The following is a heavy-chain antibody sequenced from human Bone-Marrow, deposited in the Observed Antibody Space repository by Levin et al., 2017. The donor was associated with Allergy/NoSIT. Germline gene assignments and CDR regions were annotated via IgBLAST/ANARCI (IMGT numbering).Heavy chain of an antibody. CDR2: ISSSDNTI. D-gene: IGHD4-17*01. Sequence: PGGSLRLSCAASGFIFNTYSMNWVRQAPGMGLEWVSYISSSDNTIYYADSVKGRFTISRDNAKNSLYLQMNSLRAEDTAVYYCARGLYDDYVGYAMDVWGQGTTVTVSS. CDR1: GFIFNTYS. CDR3: ARGLYDDYVGYAMDV. J-gene: IGHJ6*02. V-gene: IGHV3-48*01.